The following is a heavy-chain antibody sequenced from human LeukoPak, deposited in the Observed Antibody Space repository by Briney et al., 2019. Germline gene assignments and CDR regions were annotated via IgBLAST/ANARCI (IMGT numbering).Heavy chain of an antibody. CDR1: GGSISSYY. J-gene: IGHJ3*02. D-gene: IGHD6-13*01. CDR3: ATSYSSSWFPDAFDI. CDR2: IYYSGST. V-gene: IGHV4-59*01. Sequence: SQTLSLTCTVSGGSISSYYWSWIRQPPGKGLEWIGYIYYSGSTNYNPSLKSRVTISVDTSKNQFSLKLSSVTAADTAVYYCATSYSSSWFPDAFDIWGQGTMVTVSS.